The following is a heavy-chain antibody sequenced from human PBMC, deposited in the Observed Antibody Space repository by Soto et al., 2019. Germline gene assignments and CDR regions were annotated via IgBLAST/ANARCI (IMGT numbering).Heavy chain of an antibody. CDR2: IFPSDSDT. V-gene: IGHV5-51*01. CDR3: ARKDKSGYFNWFDP. J-gene: IGHJ5*02. D-gene: IGHD3-22*01. CDR1: GYRFTSYW. Sequence: PGESLKISCRTSGYRFTSYWIAWVRQMPGKGLEWMGIIFPSDSDTRYSPSLQGQVTISADRSTSTVFLQWASLKASDTAVYFCARKDKSGYFNWFDPWGQGTQVTVSS.